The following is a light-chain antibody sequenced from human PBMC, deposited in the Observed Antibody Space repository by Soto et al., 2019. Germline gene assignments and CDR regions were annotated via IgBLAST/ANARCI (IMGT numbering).Light chain of an antibody. CDR3: QSYDSSLSGSV. CDR1: SSDVGGYNY. Sequence: QSVLTQPASVSGSPGQSITISCTGTSSDVGGYNYVSWFQQHPDKVPKLMIYEVSNRPSGVSSRFSGSKSGNTASLTISGLQAEDEADYYCQSYDSSLSGSVFGTGTKVTVL. J-gene: IGLJ1*01. CDR2: EVS. V-gene: IGLV2-14*01.